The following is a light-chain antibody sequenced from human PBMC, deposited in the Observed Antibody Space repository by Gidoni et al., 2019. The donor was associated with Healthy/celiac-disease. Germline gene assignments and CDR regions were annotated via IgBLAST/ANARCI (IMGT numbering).Light chain of an antibody. Sequence: QSALTQPPSASGSPGQSVTISCTGTSSDVGGYNYVSWYQQHPGKAPKLMIYEVSKRPSGVPDRVSGSKSGNTASLTVSWLQAEDEADYYCSSYAGSNNFEVFGGGTKLTVL. CDR2: EVS. J-gene: IGLJ2*01. CDR1: SSDVGGYNY. CDR3: SSYAGSNNFEV. V-gene: IGLV2-8*01.